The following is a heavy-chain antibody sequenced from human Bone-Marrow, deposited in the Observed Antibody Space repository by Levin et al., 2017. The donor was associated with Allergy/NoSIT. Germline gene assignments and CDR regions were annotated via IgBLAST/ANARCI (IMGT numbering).Heavy chain of an antibody. CDR3: ARGTQDLATDY. D-gene: IGHD1-26*01. V-gene: IGHV4-34*01. CDR2: INHSGST. Sequence: RSQTLSLTCAVYGGSFSGYYWSWIRQPPGKGLEWIGEINHSGSTNYNPSLKSRVTISVDTSKNQFSLKLSSVTAADTAVYYCARGTQDLATDYWGQGTLVTVSS. J-gene: IGHJ4*02. CDR1: GGSFSGYY.